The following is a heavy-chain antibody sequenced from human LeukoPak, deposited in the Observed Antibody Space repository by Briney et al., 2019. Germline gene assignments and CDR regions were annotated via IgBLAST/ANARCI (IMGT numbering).Heavy chain of an antibody. CDR1: GGSFSGYY. CDR2: INHSGST. J-gene: IGHJ6*02. CDR3: ARDRVESSGYYYYYGMDV. V-gene: IGHV4-34*01. Sequence: PSETLSLTCAVYGGSFSGYYWSWIRQPPGKGLEWIGEINHSGSTNYNPSLKSRVTMSADTSKNQFSLKLRSVTAADTAVYYCARDRVESSGYYYYYGMDVWGQGTTVTVSS. D-gene: IGHD1-1*01.